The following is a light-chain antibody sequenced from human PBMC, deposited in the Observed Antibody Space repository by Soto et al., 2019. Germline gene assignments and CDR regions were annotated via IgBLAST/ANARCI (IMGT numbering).Light chain of an antibody. CDR1: QYVNNNY. J-gene: IGKJ1*01. V-gene: IGKV3D-20*01. Sequence: EILLTQSPATLSLSPGDRATLSCRASQYVNNNYLAWYQQTPGLAPRLLILDASTRAAGIPDRFSGSGAGTDFTLTISRLEPEDFAVYFCQQYATSPRTFGQGTKVEIK. CDR3: QQYATSPRT. CDR2: DAS.